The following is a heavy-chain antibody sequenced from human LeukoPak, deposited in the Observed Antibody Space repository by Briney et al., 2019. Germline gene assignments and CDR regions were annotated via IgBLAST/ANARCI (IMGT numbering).Heavy chain of an antibody. Sequence: GGSLRLSCAASRFTFSSYEMNWVRQAPGKGLEWVSYISGSGIKHYADSVKGRFTISRDNAKNSLYLQMNSLRVEDTAVYYCARDQLYCTGGTCYFDYWGQGTLVTVSS. CDR2: ISGSGIK. CDR1: RFTFSSYE. J-gene: IGHJ4*02. V-gene: IGHV3-48*03. D-gene: IGHD2-8*02. CDR3: ARDQLYCTGGTCYFDY.